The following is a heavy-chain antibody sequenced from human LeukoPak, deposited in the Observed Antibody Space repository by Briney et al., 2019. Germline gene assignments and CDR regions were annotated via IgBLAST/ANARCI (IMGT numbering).Heavy chain of an antibody. D-gene: IGHD4-23*01. CDR3: ATEDGNSDAFDI. CDR2: FDPEDGET. CDR1: GYTLTELS. V-gene: IGHV1-24*01. Sequence: GASVKVSCKVSGYTLTELSMHWVRQAPGKGLEWMGGFDPEDGETIYAQKFQGRVTMTEDTSTDTAYMELSSLGSEDTAVYYCATEDGNSDAFDIWGQGTMVTVSS. J-gene: IGHJ3*02.